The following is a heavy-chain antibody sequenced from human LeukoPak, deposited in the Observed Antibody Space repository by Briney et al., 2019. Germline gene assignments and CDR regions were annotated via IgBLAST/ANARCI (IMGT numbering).Heavy chain of an antibody. CDR2: INSDGSST. CDR1: GFTFSSYW. CDR3: ARAHTITIFGVVIMPLGY. Sequence: PGGSLRLSCAASGFTFSSYWMHWVRQAPGKGLVWVSRINSDGSSTSYADSVKGRFTISRDNAKNTLYLQTNSLRAEDTAVYYCARAHTITIFGVVIMPLGYWGQGTLVTVSS. V-gene: IGHV3-74*01. J-gene: IGHJ4*02. D-gene: IGHD3-3*01.